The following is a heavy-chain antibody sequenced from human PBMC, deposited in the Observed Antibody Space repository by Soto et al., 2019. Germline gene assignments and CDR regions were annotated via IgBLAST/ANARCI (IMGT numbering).Heavy chain of an antibody. J-gene: IGHJ6*03. Sequence: LRLSCAASGFTFDDYAMHWVRQAPGKGLEWVSGISWNSGSIGYADSVKGRFTISRDNAKNSLYLQMNSLRAEDTALYYCAKGVLVHYYYYYYMDVWGKGTTVTVSS. V-gene: IGHV3-9*01. CDR3: AKGVLVHYYYYYYMDV. D-gene: IGHD6-13*01. CDR2: ISWNSGSI. CDR1: GFTFDDYA.